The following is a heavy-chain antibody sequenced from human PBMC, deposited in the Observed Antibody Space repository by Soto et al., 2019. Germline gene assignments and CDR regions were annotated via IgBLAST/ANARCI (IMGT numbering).Heavy chain of an antibody. CDR1: GFTFTTYA. Sequence: GGSLRLSCEASGFTFTTYAMGWVRQAPGKGLEWVSGISGSGGSTYYADSVKGRFTISRDNSKNTLYLQMNSLRAEDTAVYYCAKDLGLRFLEWLSLHYGMDVWGQGTTVTVSS. D-gene: IGHD3-3*01. J-gene: IGHJ6*02. V-gene: IGHV3-23*01. CDR3: AKDLGLRFLEWLSLHYGMDV. CDR2: ISGSGGST.